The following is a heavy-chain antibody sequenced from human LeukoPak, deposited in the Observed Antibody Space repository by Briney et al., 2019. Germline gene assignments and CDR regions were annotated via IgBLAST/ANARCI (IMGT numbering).Heavy chain of an antibody. J-gene: IGHJ4*02. V-gene: IGHV3-23*01. CDR3: AKDGSPYDFWSGYYDPFDY. Sequence: GGSLRLSCAASGFTFSSYAMSWVRQAPGKGLEWVSAISGSGGSTYYADSVKGRFTISRDNSKNTLYLQMNSLRAEDTAVYCCAKDGSPYDFWSGYYDPFDYWGQGTLVTVSS. D-gene: IGHD3-3*01. CDR2: ISGSGGST. CDR1: GFTFSSYA.